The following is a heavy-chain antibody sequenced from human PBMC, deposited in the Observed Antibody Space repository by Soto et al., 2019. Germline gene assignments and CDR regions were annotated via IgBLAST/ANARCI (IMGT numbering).Heavy chain of an antibody. J-gene: IGHJ4*02. CDR2: INHSGST. CDR3: ARADGSGSYYLLDY. Sequence: SETLSLTCAVYGGSFSGYYWSWIRQPPGKGLEWIGEINHSGSTNYNPSLKSRVTILRDTSNNQFSLKLTSVTAADTAVYYCARADGSGSYYLLDYWGQGTLVTVSS. D-gene: IGHD3-10*01. CDR1: GGSFSGYY. V-gene: IGHV4-34*01.